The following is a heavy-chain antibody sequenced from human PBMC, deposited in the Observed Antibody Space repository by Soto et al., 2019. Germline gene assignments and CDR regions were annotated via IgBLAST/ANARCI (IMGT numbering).Heavy chain of an antibody. J-gene: IGHJ5*02. V-gene: IGHV1-3*04. D-gene: IGHD1-7*01. CDR1: GYTFTNNA. CDR3: ARDPIWTYTWNYARLNYLDP. CDR2: IHTAKGNT. Sequence: ASVEVSCKASGYTFTNNAIHWLRQAPGQTLEWMGWIHTAKGNTKYSQKFEARVTLTRDTAASTAYMELNSLRSDDTAVYYCARDPIWTYTWNYARLNYLDPWGQGTLVTVSS.